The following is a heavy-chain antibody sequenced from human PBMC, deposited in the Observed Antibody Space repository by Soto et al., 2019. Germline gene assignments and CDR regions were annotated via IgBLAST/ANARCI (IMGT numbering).Heavy chain of an antibody. D-gene: IGHD6-13*01. CDR2: ISHDGSEK. CDR1: RFTFSSYA. J-gene: IGHJ6*02. Sequence: QVQLVESGGGVVQPGRSLRLSCAASRFTFSSYAMDWVRQAPGKGLEWVAVISHDGSEKYYGDSVKGRFTLSRDNPKNSVYLQMNSLSPEDTAVYYCARAAAYFYHYYYAMDVWGQGTAVTVSS. V-gene: IGHV3-30-3*01. CDR3: ARAAAYFYHYYYAMDV.